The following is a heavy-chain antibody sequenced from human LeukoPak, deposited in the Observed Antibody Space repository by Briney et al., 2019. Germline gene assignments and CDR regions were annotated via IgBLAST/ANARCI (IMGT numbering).Heavy chain of an antibody. V-gene: IGHV3-21*01. J-gene: IGHJ4*02. CDR1: GFTFSSYS. CDR2: ISSSSSYI. CDR3: ARDDPQGYYFDY. Sequence: GGSLRLSCAASGFTFSSYSMNWVRQAPGKGLEWVSSISSSSSYIYYADSMKGGFTFSRDNAKNSLFLQMNIMTAEDTAVYYCARDDPQGYYFDYWGQGTLVTVSS.